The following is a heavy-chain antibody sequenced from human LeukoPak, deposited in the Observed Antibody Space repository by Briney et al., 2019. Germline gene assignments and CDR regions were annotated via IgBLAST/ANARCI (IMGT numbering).Heavy chain of an antibody. CDR1: GFTFSSYW. J-gene: IGHJ4*02. CDR3: ARSPSSWYQNFDY. Sequence: PGGSLRLSCAASGFTFSSYWMGWVRQAPGKGLEWVANIKQDGSEKYYVDSVKGRFTISRDNAKNSLYLQMNSLRAEDTAVYYCARSPSSWYQNFDYWGQGTLVTVSS. D-gene: IGHD6-13*01. V-gene: IGHV3-7*01. CDR2: IKQDGSEK.